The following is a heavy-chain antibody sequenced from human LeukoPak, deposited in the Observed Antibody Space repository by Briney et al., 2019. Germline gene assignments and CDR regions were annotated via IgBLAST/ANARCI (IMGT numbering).Heavy chain of an antibody. CDR3: ARDRVTDWNPSNWFDP. Sequence: ASVKVSCKASGYTFTGYYTHWVRQAPGQGLEWMGWINPNSGGTNYAQKSQGRVTMTRDTSISTAYMELSRLRSDDTAVYYCARDRVTDWNPSNWFDPWGQGTLVTVSS. D-gene: IGHD1-1*01. CDR2: INPNSGGT. J-gene: IGHJ5*02. CDR1: GYTFTGYY. V-gene: IGHV1-2*02.